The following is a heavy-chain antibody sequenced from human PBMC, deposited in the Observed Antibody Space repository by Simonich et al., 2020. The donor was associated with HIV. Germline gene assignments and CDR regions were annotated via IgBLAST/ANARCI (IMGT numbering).Heavy chain of an antibody. CDR2: INHSGNT. V-gene: IGHV4-34*01. J-gene: IGHJ4*02. CDR1: GGSFSGYY. Sequence: QVQLQQWGAGLLKPSETLSLTCAVYGGSFSGYYWSWIRQPPGKGREWIGEINHSGNTNYNPSLKSRVTISVDTSKNQFSLKLSSVTAADTAVYYCARGFYQRLYYFDYWGQGTLVTVSS. D-gene: IGHD2-2*01. CDR3: ARGFYQRLYYFDY.